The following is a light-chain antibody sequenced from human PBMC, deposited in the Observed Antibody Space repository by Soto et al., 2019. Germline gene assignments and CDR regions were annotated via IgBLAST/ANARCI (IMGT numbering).Light chain of an antibody. CDR1: SSDVGRYDF. V-gene: IGLV2-14*01. CDR2: EVS. CDR3: SSYTSVSTSCV. J-gene: IGLJ1*01. Sequence: HSALTQPASVSGSPGQSITISCTGTSSDVGRYDFVSWYQQHPGKVPKLIIYEVSHRPSGISDRFSGSKSVNTASLTIFGLQAEDEADYYCSSYTSVSTSCVFGTGTKVTVL.